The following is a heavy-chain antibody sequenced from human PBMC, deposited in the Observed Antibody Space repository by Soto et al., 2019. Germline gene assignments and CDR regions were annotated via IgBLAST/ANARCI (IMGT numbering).Heavy chain of an antibody. CDR2: INPSGGST. CDR1: GYTFTSYY. J-gene: IGHJ4*02. D-gene: IGHD3-3*01. CDR3: ARELDLGYYDFWSGYSQFDY. Sequence: ASVTVSCKASGYTFTSYYMHWVRQAPGQGLEWMGIINPSGGSTSYAQKFQGRVTMTRDTSTSTVYMELSSLRSEDTAVYYCARELDLGYYDFWSGYSQFDYWGQGTLVTVSS. V-gene: IGHV1-46*03.